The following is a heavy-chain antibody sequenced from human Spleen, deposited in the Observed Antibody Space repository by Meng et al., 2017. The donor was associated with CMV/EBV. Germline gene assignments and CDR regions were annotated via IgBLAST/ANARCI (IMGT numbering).Heavy chain of an antibody. CDR1: GGSFSGYY. D-gene: IGHD2-15*01. CDR3: ASDCSGGSCYYVY. CDR2: INHSGST. V-gene: IGHV4-34*01. Sequence: QVQLQQGGAGLLKPSETLSCTCDVYGGSFSGYYWSWIRQPPGKGLEWIGEINHSGSTNYNPSLKSRVTISVDTSKNQFSLKLSSVTAADTAVYYCASDCSGGSCYYVYWGQGTLVTVSS. J-gene: IGHJ4*02.